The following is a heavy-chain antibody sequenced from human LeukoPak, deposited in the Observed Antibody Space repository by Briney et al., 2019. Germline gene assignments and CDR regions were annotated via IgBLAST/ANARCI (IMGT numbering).Heavy chain of an antibody. CDR1: GGSIRSDY. J-gene: IGHJ1*01. CDR3: ARGRSIAARPGYFQH. V-gene: IGHV4-59*01. D-gene: IGHD6-6*01. CDR2: IYYSGTTNSGST. Sequence: PSETLSLTCTVSGGSIRSDYWSWIRQPPGKGLEWIGYIYYSGTTNSGSTNYNPSLKSRVTISVDTSKSQFSLRVNSVTAADTAVYYCARGRSIAARPGYFQHWGQGTLVTVSS.